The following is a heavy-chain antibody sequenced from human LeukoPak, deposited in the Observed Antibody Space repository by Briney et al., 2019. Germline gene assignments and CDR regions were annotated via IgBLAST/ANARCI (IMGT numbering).Heavy chain of an antibody. CDR3: TRDQRGSYAYNWFDP. CDR2: IRSKAYGGTT. CDR1: GFTFSSYS. D-gene: IGHD1-26*01. V-gene: IGHV3-49*04. Sequence: GGSLRLSCAASGFTFSSYSMNWVRQAPGKGLEWVGFIRSKAYGGTTEYAASVKGRFTISRDDSKSIAYLQMNSLKTEDTAVYYCTRDQRGSYAYNWFDPWGQGTLVTVSS. J-gene: IGHJ5*02.